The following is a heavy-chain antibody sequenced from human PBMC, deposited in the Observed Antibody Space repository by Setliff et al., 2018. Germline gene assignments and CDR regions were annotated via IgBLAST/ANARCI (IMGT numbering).Heavy chain of an antibody. CDR3: ARAAARAEYSDTSAYLPFDF. J-gene: IGHJ4*02. D-gene: IGHD3-16*01. CDR2: IHYGGTT. V-gene: IGHV4-39*01. Sequence: PSETLSLTCNVSGASINTGTYYWAWIRQLPGKGLEWIGRIHYGGTTYYNASLKSRVTISVDTSKNQFSLRLNSVTAADTAVYFCARAAARAEYSDTSAYLPFDFWGLGTLVTVSS. CDR1: GASINTGTYY.